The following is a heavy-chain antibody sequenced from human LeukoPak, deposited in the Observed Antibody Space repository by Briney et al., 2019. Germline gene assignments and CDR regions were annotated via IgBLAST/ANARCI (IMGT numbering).Heavy chain of an antibody. Sequence: SETLSLTCAVYGGSFSGYYWSWIRQPPGKGLEWIGEINHSGSTNYNPSLKSRVTISVDTSKDQFSLKLSSVTAADTAVYYCARDRGPRFNYWGQGILVTVSS. CDR2: INHSGST. CDR3: ARDRGPRFNY. D-gene: IGHD6-25*01. V-gene: IGHV4-34*01. J-gene: IGHJ4*02. CDR1: GGSFSGYY.